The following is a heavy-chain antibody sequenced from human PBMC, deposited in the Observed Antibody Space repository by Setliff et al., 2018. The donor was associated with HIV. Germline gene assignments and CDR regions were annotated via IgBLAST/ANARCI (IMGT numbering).Heavy chain of an antibody. CDR1: DDSISSGVYY. CDR3: ATRGWNAYKAFDY. J-gene: IGHJ4*02. CDR2: INRGGST. Sequence: SETLSLTCSVSDDSISSGVYYWSWVRQPPGKGLEWIGEINRGGSTNYNPSLKSRVTISVDTSKNHFSLNLSSVTAADTAVYYCATRGWNAYKAFDYWGQGTLVTVSS. V-gene: IGHV4-34*01. D-gene: IGHD1-1*01.